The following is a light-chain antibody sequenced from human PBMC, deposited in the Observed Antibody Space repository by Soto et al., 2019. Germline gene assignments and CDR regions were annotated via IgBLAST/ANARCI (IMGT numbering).Light chain of an antibody. J-gene: IGKJ3*01. Sequence: DIVMTQSPLSLPVTHGEPASISCRSSQSLLRSDGYNYLDWYLQKPGQSPQLLIYLGSTRAPGVHDRFSGSGSGTDFTLRIIRVEDEDIGGYYCMHALQIRPIFTFGPETKVDLK. CDR1: QSLLRSDGYNY. V-gene: IGKV2-28*01. CDR3: MHALQIRPIFT. CDR2: LGS.